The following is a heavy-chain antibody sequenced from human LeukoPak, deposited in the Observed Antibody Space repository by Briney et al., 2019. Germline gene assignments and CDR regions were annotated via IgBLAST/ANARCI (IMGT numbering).Heavy chain of an antibody. CDR3: AREGTIAAAGKFSYFDY. CDR1: GGSISSGSYY. V-gene: IGHV4-61*02. Sequence: PSQTLSLTCTVSGGSISSGSYYWSWIRQPAGKGLEWIGRIYTSGSTYYNPSLKSRVTISVDTSKNQFSLKLSSVTAADTAVYYCAREGTIAAAGKFSYFDYWGQGTLVTVSS. J-gene: IGHJ4*02. CDR2: IYTSGST. D-gene: IGHD6-13*01.